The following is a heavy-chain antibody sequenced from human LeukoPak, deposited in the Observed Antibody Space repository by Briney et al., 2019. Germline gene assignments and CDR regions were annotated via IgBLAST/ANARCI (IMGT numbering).Heavy chain of an antibody. Sequence: GGSLRLSCAASGFTFSDYYMSWIRQAPGKGLEWVSYIGSSGSTIYYADSVKGRFTISRDNAKNSLYLQMNSLRAEDTAVYYCARRVIADRSAFDIWGQGTMVTVSS. J-gene: IGHJ3*02. D-gene: IGHD2-21*01. V-gene: IGHV3-11*04. CDR1: GFTFSDYY. CDR2: IGSSGSTI. CDR3: ARRVIADRSAFDI.